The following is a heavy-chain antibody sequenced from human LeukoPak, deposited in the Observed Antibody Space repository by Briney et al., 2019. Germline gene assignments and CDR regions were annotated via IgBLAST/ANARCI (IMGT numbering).Heavy chain of an antibody. CDR3: ARYRRTGDHTYSYFDY. V-gene: IGHV4-59*08. D-gene: IGHD7-27*01. CDR1: GGSISSYY. Sequence: SETLSLTCTVSGGSISSYYWSWIRQPPGKGLEWIGYIYYSGSTNYNPSLKSRVTISVDTSKNQFSLKLSSVTAADTAVYYCARYRRTGDHTYSYFDYWGQGTLVTVSS. CDR2: IYYSGST. J-gene: IGHJ4*02.